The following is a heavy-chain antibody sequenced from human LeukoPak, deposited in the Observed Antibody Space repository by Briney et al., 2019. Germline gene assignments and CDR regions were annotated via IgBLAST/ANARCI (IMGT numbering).Heavy chain of an antibody. D-gene: IGHD3-10*02. V-gene: IGHV3-21*01. CDR1: GFTFSSYS. CDR2: ISSSSSYI. Sequence: GGSLRLSCAASGFTFSSYSMNWVRQAPGKGLEWVSSISSSSSYIYYADSVKGRFTISRDNAKNSLYLQMNSLRAEDTAVYYCARDGGDYDCSGSYYSPYYYYYMDVWGKGTTVTISS. J-gene: IGHJ6*03. CDR3: ARDGGDYDCSGSYYSPYYYYYMDV.